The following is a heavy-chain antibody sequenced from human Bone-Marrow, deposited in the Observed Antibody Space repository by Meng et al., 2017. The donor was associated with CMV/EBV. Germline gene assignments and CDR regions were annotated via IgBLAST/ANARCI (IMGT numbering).Heavy chain of an antibody. CDR2: ISESGSSI. CDR3: AISSVVVVAADFDY. CDR1: GFTFSSHA. Sequence: GGSLRLSCAASGFTFSSHAMSWVRQAPGKGLEWVSAISESGSSIYYAGSVKGRFTISRDNAKNPLYLQMNSLRAEDTAVYYCAISSVVVVAADFDYCGRGTLVTVSS. D-gene: IGHD2-15*01. J-gene: IGHJ4*02. V-gene: IGHV3-23*01.